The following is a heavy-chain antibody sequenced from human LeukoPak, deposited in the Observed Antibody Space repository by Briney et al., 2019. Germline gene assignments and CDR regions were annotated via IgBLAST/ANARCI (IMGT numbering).Heavy chain of an antibody. Sequence: PSETLSLTCTVSGDSFSSANYYWTWVRQPPGKGLEWIGYVYYDGSTYYHPSLQSRLAISVATSKNQFSLNLTSVAAADTAVYYCVRGLTGYSYFFDYWGQGALVTVSS. CDR3: VRGLTGYSYFFDY. CDR2: VYYDGST. J-gene: IGHJ4*02. D-gene: IGHD3-10*01. CDR1: GDSFSSANYY. V-gene: IGHV4-30-4*08.